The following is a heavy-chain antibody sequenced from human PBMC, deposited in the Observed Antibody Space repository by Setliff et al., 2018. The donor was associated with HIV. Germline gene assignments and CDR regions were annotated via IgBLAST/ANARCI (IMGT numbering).Heavy chain of an antibody. CDR1: GGSISSNNW. Sequence: SETLSLTCAVSGGSISSNNWWSWVRQPPGKGLEWIGSIYYSGSIYYNPSLMGRVTMSVDTAKNQFSLELSSVTAADTAVYFCARGVRGSGTNMVRGLLYDFSFHYMDVWGIGTTVTVSS. CDR3: ARGVRGSGTNMVRGLLYDFSFHYMDV. J-gene: IGHJ6*03. CDR2: IYYSGSI. D-gene: IGHD3-10*01. V-gene: IGHV4-4*02.